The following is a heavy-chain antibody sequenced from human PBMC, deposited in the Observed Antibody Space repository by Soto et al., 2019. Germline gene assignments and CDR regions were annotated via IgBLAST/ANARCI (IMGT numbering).Heavy chain of an antibody. D-gene: IGHD6-19*01. Sequence: EVQLLESGGGLVQPGGSLRLSCAASGFTFSSYAMSWVRQAPGKGLEWVSAISGSGGSTYYADSVKGRFTISRDNSKNTLYLQMNSLRAEDTAVYYCARGPRSSEWLLTRGYFDYWGQGTLVTVSS. J-gene: IGHJ4*02. CDR2: ISGSGGST. CDR3: ARGPRSSEWLLTRGYFDY. CDR1: GFTFSSYA. V-gene: IGHV3-23*01.